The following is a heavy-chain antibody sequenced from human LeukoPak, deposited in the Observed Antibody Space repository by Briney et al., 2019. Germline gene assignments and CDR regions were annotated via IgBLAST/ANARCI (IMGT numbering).Heavy chain of an antibody. J-gene: IGHJ6*03. CDR1: GGSFSGYY. CDR3: ARVTTNIVVVVAAYYYYYYMDV. D-gene: IGHD2-15*01. V-gene: IGHV4-34*01. CDR2: INHSGST. Sequence: PSETLSLTCAVYGGSFSGYYWSWIRQPPGKGLEWIGEINHSGSTNYNPSLKSRVTISVDTSKNQFSLKLSSVTAADTAVYYCARVTTNIVVVVAAYYYYYYMDVWGKGTTVTVSS.